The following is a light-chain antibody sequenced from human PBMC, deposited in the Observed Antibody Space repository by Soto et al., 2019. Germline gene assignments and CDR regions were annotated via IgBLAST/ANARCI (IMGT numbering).Light chain of an antibody. V-gene: IGLV2-8*01. Sequence: QSVLTLPPSASGSPGQSVTISCTGTSSDVGGYNYVSWYQQHPAKAPKLMIYEVTKRPSGVPDRFSGSKSGNTASLTVSGLQAEDEADYYCSSHAGINNVVFGGGTKLTVL. J-gene: IGLJ3*02. CDR1: SSDVGGYNY. CDR2: EVT. CDR3: SSHAGINNVV.